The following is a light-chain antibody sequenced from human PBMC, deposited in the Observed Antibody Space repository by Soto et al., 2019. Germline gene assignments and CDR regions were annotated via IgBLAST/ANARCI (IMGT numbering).Light chain of an antibody. V-gene: IGLV2-23*02. CDR3: CSYAGSSTYV. Sequence: HSELNKPASVSGSPRQSITISCNGTSXYVGSYNLVSWYQQHPGKAPKLMIYEVXXXPSXVSNRFSGSKSGNTASLTISGLQAEDEADYYCCSYAGSSTYVFGTGTKVTVL. J-gene: IGLJ1*01. CDR2: EVX. CDR1: SXYVGSYNL.